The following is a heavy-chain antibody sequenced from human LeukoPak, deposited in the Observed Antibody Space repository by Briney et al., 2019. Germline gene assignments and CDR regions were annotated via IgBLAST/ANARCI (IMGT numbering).Heavy chain of an antibody. CDR2: IYHSGST. V-gene: IGHV4-38-2*02. CDR1: GYSISSGYY. J-gene: IGHJ6*03. D-gene: IGHD5-12*01. CDR3: ASGYSGYDFWYYYMDV. Sequence: SETLSLTCTVSGYSISSGYYWGWIRQPPGKGLEWIGSIYHSGSTNYNPSLKSRVTISVDTSKNQFSLKLSSVTAADTAVYYCASGYSGYDFWYYYMDVWGKGTTVTVSS.